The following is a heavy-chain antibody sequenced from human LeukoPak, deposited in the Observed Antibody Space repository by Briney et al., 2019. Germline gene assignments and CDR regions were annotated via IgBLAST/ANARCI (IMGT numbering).Heavy chain of an antibody. CDR2: ISSSSSTI. Sequence: GGSLRLSCAASGFTFSSYSMNWVRQAPGKGLEWVSYISSSSSTIYYADSVKGRFTISRDNAKNSLYLQMNSLRAEDTAVYYCAGATIDVGDAFDIWGQGTMVTVSS. CDR1: GFTFSSYS. D-gene: IGHD3-9*01. J-gene: IGHJ3*02. V-gene: IGHV3-48*01. CDR3: AGATIDVGDAFDI.